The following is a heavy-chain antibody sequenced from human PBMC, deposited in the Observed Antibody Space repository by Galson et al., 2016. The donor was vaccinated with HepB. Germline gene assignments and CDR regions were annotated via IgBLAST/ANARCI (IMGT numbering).Heavy chain of an antibody. CDR2: IKQDGGEK. CDR3: ARSGIYDFWSGYDKKSYYYQYGLDV. CDR1: RFTFSRFW. J-gene: IGHJ6*04. D-gene: IGHD3-3*01. Sequence: LRLSCAASRFTFSRFWMSWVRQAPGKGLEWVANIKQDGGEKYYVDSVKGRFTISRDNAKNSLFLQMNSLRAEDTAVYYCARSGIYDFWSGYDKKSYYYQYGLDVWGKGTTVTVSS. V-gene: IGHV3-7*01.